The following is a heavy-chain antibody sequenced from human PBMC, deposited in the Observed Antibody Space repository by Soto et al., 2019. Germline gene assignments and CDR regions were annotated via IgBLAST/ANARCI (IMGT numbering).Heavy chain of an antibody. V-gene: IGHV2-5*02. J-gene: IGHJ4*02. CDR2: IYWDDDK. D-gene: IGHD2-2*01. CDR3: ARESRRFFDC. CDR1: GFSLSTTGVG. Sequence: QITLKESGPTLVKPTQTLTLTCTFSGFSLSTTGVGLGWIRQPPGKALEWLAIIYWDDDKRYSPSLKSSLTITKDTSNNQVGLTMTNMDPVDTATYYCARESRRFFDCWGQGTLVTVSS.